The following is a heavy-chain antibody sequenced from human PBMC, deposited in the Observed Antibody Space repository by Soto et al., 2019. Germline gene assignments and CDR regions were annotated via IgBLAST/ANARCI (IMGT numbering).Heavy chain of an antibody. J-gene: IGHJ6*03. CDR3: ARQASYDFWDGRFYYNDYVDV. CDR2: IYSSGTT. D-gene: IGHD3-3*01. V-gene: IGHV4-59*08. Sequence: QVQLQESGPGLVKPSETLSLSCTVSSGSIRGYYWCWIRQPPGKGLEWIGSIYSSGTTYYNPSLKSRLTMAVDTSKLQFSLYPSSVPAADTGVYYCARQASYDFWDGRFYYNDYVDVWGKGTPVTVSS. CDR1: SGSIRGYY.